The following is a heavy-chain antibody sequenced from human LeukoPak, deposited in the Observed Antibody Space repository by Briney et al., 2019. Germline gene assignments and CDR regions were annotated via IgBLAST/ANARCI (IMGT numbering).Heavy chain of an antibody. Sequence: GGSLRLSCAASGFSFSSYGMHWVRQAPGKGLEWVAVISYDGSNKYYADSVKGRFTISRDNSKNTLYLQMNSLRAEDTAVYYCAKASGYPPDYWGQGTLVTVSS. V-gene: IGHV3-30*18. J-gene: IGHJ4*02. CDR2: ISYDGSNK. CDR3: AKASGYPPDY. D-gene: IGHD3-22*01. CDR1: GFSFSSYG.